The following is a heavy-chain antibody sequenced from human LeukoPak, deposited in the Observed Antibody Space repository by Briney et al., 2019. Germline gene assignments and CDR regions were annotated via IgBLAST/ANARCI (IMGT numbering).Heavy chain of an antibody. CDR2: ISGSGGST. CDR1: GFTFSSYA. V-gene: IGHV3-23*01. CDR3: AKSGTSLNYYYYYMDV. Sequence: GGSLRLSCAGSGFTFSSYAMSWVRQAPGKGLEWVSAISGSGGSTYYADSVKGRFTISRDNSKNTLYLQMNSLRAEDTAVYYCAKSGTSLNYYYYYMDVWGKGTTVTVSS. D-gene: IGHD6-13*01. J-gene: IGHJ6*03.